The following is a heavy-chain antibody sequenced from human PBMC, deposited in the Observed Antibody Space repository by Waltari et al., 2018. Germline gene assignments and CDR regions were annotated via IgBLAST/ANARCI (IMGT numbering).Heavy chain of an antibody. V-gene: IGHV3-74*01. D-gene: IGHD3-22*01. CDR2: ISSDGYTT. CDR3: SRRAKEALGYYGMDV. Sequence: EVQLVESGGGLVQPGGSLRLSCAASGFTFSTYWIHWVRQTPGKGLEWVSRISSDGYTTAYADVARGRFTVSRDNAKNTVYLQLSSLRGDDSAIYYCSRRAKEALGYYGMDVWGQGTTVAVSS. CDR1: GFTFSTYW. J-gene: IGHJ6*02.